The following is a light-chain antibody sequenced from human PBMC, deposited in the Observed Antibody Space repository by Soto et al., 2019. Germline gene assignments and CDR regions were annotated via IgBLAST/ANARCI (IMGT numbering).Light chain of an antibody. V-gene: IGKV3-15*01. CDR2: GAS. CDR3: QQYNNWLKYT. J-gene: IGKJ2*01. Sequence: EIVMTQSPATLSVSPGERATLSCRASPSVSSNLAWYQQKPGQAPRLLIYGASTRATGIPARFSGSGSGTEFTLTISSLQSEDFAVYYCQQYNNWLKYTFGQGTKLEIK. CDR1: PSVSSN.